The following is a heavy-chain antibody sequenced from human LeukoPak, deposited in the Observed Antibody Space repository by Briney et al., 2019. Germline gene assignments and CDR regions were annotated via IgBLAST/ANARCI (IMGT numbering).Heavy chain of an antibody. Sequence: AAVKVSCKTSGYTFTGYYMHWVRQAPGPGLEWMGWINTNTGGTNDAQKFQGRVTMTSDTSISTAYMELSSLKSDDRAMYYCARAPIPPRRDFWGQGTLVTVSS. CDR2: INTNTGGT. CDR1: GYTFTGYY. CDR3: ARAPIPPRRDF. J-gene: IGHJ4*02. D-gene: IGHD2-21*01. V-gene: IGHV1-2*02.